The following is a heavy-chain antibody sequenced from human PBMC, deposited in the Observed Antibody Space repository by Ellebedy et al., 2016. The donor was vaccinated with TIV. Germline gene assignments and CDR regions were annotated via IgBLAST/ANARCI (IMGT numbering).Heavy chain of an antibody. CDR1: GFTFDDYA. Sequence: PGGSLRLSCAASGFTFDDYAMHWVRQAPGKGLEWVSGISWNSGSIGYADFVKGRFTISRDNAKNSLYLQMNSLRAEDTALYYCAKGMTTGGLLPYYYYGMDVWGQGTTVTVSS. J-gene: IGHJ6*02. D-gene: IGHD2-15*01. CDR3: AKGMTTGGLLPYYYYGMDV. CDR2: ISWNSGSI. V-gene: IGHV3-9*01.